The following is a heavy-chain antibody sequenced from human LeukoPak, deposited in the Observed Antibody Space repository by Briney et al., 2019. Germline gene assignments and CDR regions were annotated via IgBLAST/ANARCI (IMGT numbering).Heavy chain of an antibody. CDR2: ITDDASTI. D-gene: IGHD6-19*01. CDR3: VARGGWARFDY. CDR1: GFTFCTYS. J-gene: IGHJ4*02. Sequence: QPGGSLRLSCAASGFTFCTYSMNWVRQAPGKGLEWISYITDDASTIYYADSVQGRFTISRDNAENSLFLQMTSLRVEDTAVYYCVARGGWARFDYWGQGALVTVSA. V-gene: IGHV3-48*04.